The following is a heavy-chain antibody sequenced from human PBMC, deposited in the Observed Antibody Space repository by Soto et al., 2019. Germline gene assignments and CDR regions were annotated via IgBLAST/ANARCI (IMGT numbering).Heavy chain of an antibody. J-gene: IGHJ4*02. V-gene: IGHV3-30-3*01. CDR2: ISYDGSNK. D-gene: IGHD4-17*01. Sequence: QVPLVESGGGVVQPGRSLRLSCAASGFTFSSYAMHWVRQAPGKGLEWVAVISYDGSNKYYADSVKGLFTISRDNSKNTMYLQMNSLRAEDTAVFYCARGRGYGGDYWGQGTLVTVSS. CDR1: GFTFSSYA. CDR3: ARGRGYGGDY.